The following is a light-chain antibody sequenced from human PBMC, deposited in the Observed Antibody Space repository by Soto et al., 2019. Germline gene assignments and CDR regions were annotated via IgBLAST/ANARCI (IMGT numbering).Light chain of an antibody. CDR3: QQYGSSPKT. CDR2: GAS. V-gene: IGKV3-20*01. CDR1: QSVTSNY. Sequence: EIVLTQSPVTLSLSPGERATLSCRASQSVTSNYIAWYQQKPGQAPRLLVFGASIRATGLPDRFSGSGSGTDFTLTISRLEPEDFAVYHCQQYGSSPKTFGQGTKVDIK. J-gene: IGKJ1*01.